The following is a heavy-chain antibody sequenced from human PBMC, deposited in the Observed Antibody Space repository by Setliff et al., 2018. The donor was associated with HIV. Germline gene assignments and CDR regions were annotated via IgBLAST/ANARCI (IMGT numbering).Heavy chain of an antibody. CDR2: IYYTGST. V-gene: IGHV4-39*07. D-gene: IGHD6-13*01. CDR1: GVSTSSTTYY. Sequence: SLTCTVSGVSTSSTTYYWGWIRQPPGKGLEWIGYIYYTGSTYYSPSLKSRVTISVDTSKNQFSLKLSSVTAADTAVYYCARGRSRWTYNNYYYMDVWGKGTTVTVSS. CDR3: ARGRSRWTYNNYYYMDV. J-gene: IGHJ6*03.